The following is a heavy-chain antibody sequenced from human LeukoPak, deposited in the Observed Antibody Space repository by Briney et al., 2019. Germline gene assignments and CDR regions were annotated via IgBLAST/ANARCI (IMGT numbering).Heavy chain of an antibody. V-gene: IGHV4-4*07. J-gene: IGHJ4*02. CDR1: GASLSTYY. D-gene: IGHD3-16*01. CDR2: ISTTGSA. CDR3: AREGRSATDGY. Sequence: PSETLSLPCTLSGASLSTYYWTWMRPPAGKGVECIGRISTTGSANYNPSLRTRVPMSVDTSTNQSSLKLSSVTAADTAVYYCAREGRSATDGYWGQGTLVTVSS.